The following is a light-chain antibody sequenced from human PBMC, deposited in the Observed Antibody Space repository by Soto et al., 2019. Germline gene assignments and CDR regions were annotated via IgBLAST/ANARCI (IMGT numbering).Light chain of an antibody. CDR1: QSVGSIY. Sequence: EIVLTQSPGTLSLSPGERATLSCRASQSVGSIYLAWYQQKPGQAPRLLIYGASSRATGIPDRFSGSGSGTDFTLTISRLEPEDFAVYYCQQYGDSPWTCGQGTKVEIK. V-gene: IGKV3-20*01. J-gene: IGKJ1*01. CDR2: GAS. CDR3: QQYGDSPWT.